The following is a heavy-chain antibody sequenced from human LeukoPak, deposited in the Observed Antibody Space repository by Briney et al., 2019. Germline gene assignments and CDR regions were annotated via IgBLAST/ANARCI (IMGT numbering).Heavy chain of an antibody. CDR3: ARGASPYDSSGYYYDY. V-gene: IGHV1-46*01. Sequence: ASVKVSCKASGYTFTSYYMHWVRQAPGQGLEWMGIINPSGGSTSYAQKFQGRVTMTRDTSTSTVYMELSSLRSEDTAVYYCARGASPYDSSGYYYDYWGQGTLVTVSS. CDR2: INPSGGST. J-gene: IGHJ4*02. CDR1: GYTFTSYY. D-gene: IGHD3-22*01.